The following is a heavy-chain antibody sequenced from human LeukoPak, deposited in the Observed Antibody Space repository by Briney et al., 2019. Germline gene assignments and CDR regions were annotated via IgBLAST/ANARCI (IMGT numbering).Heavy chain of an antibody. CDR3: ARRGYYDSSGYVLLGAFDI. J-gene: IGHJ3*02. D-gene: IGHD3-22*01. Sequence: SDTLSLTCIISGGSISSSTYYWGWIRQPPGKGLEWIGTLYYSGKTYYNPSLKSRVTISIDTSKNQFSLKLSSVTAADTAVYYCARRGYYDSSGYVLLGAFDIWGQGTMVTVSS. V-gene: IGHV4-39*07. CDR1: GGSISSSTYY. CDR2: LYYSGKT.